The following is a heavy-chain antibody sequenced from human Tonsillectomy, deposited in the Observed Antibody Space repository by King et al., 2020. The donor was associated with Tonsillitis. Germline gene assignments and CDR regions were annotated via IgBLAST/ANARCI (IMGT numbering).Heavy chain of an antibody. V-gene: IGHV1-69*01. Sequence: VQLVESGAEVKKPGSSVKVSCKAFGGTFSSYAISWVRQAPGQGLEWMGGVIPIFDATSYAQKFQGRVKVTADESTSTAYMELRSLRSEDTAVYYCARESFGTSFDPWGQGTLVTVSS. CDR1: GGTFSSYA. CDR2: VIPIFDAT. CDR3: ARESFGTSFDP. J-gene: IGHJ5*02. D-gene: IGHD3-16*01.